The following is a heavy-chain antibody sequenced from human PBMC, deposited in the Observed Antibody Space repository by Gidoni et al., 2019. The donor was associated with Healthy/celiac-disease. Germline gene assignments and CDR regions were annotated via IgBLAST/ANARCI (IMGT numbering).Heavy chain of an antibody. CDR1: GFTFSSYW. CDR2: INSDGSST. D-gene: IGHD5-12*01. CDR3: ARGDIVATYPRSPFDY. J-gene: IGHJ4*02. V-gene: IGHV3-74*01. Sequence: EVQLVESGGGLVQPGGSLRLSCAASGFTFSSYWMHWVRQAPGKGLVWVSRINSDGSSTSYADSVKGRFTISRDNAKNTLYLQMNSLRAEDTAVYYCARGDIVATYPRSPFDYWGQGTLVTVSS.